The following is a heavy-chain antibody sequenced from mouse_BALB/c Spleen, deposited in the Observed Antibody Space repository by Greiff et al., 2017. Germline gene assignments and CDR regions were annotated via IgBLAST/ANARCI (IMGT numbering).Heavy chain of an antibody. D-gene: IGHD2-4*01. V-gene: IGHV1-14*01. Sequence: VQLQQSGPELVKPGASVKMSCKASGYTFTSYVMHWVKQKPGQGLEWIGYINPYNDGTKYNEKFKGKATLTSDKSSSTAYMELSSLTSEDSAVYYCARVGTMITTTAWFAYWGQGTLVTVSA. J-gene: IGHJ3*01. CDR2: INPYNDGT. CDR1: GYTFTSYV. CDR3: ARVGTMITTTAWFAY.